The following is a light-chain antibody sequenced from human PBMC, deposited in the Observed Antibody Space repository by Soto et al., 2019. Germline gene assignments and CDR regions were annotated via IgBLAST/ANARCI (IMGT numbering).Light chain of an antibody. V-gene: IGKV1-9*01. J-gene: IGKJ5*01. CDR2: AAS. CDR3: QQYNTNST. CDR1: QGISSY. Sequence: IQLTQSPSSLSASVGDRVTITCRASQGISSYLAWYQQKPGKAPKLLIYAASSLQSGVPSRFSGSGSGTEFTLTISSLQPDDFATYYCQQYNTNSTFGQGTRLEIK.